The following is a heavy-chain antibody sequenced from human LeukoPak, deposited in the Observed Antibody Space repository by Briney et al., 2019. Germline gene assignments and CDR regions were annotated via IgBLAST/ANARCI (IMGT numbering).Heavy chain of an antibody. CDR2: ISSSGTTI. J-gene: IGHJ4*02. D-gene: IGHD4-17*01. CDR1: GFTFSSYA. Sequence: GGSLRLSCAVSGFTFSSYAMNWVRQPPGKGLEWVSYISSSGTTIYYADSVKGRFTISRDIARNSLFLQMNSLRDEDTAVYYCARVSTVTKDYWGQGTLVTVSS. CDR3: ARVSTVTKDY. V-gene: IGHV3-48*02.